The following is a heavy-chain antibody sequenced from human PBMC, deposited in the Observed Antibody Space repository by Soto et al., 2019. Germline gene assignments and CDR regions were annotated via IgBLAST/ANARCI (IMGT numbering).Heavy chain of an antibody. D-gene: IGHD2-15*01. CDR2: IYYSGST. Sequence: SETLSLTCTVSGGSISSYYWSWIRQPPGKGLEWIGYIYYSGSTNYNPSLKSRVTISVDTSKNQFSLKLSSVTAADTAVYYCASYSRIESTDIPHHYYYMDVWGKGTTVTVSS. CDR3: ASYSRIESTDIPHHYYYMDV. CDR1: GGSISSYY. J-gene: IGHJ6*03. V-gene: IGHV4-59*01.